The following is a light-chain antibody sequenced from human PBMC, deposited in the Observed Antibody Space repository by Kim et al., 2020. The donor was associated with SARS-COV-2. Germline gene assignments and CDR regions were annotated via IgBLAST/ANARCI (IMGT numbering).Light chain of an antibody. CDR3: QQYNNWPLT. J-gene: IGKJ4*01. Sequence: VSPGERATLSCRASQSVSSNLAWYQQKPGQAPRLLIYGASTRASGIPARFSGSGSGTEFTLTISSLQSEDFAVYYCQQYNNWPLTFGGGTKVDIK. V-gene: IGKV3-15*01. CDR1: QSVSSN. CDR2: GAS.